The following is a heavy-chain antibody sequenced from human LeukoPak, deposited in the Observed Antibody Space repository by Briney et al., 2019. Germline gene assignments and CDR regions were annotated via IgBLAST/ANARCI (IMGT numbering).Heavy chain of an antibody. CDR2: IYHSGST. D-gene: IGHD1-1*01. V-gene: IGHV4-38-2*01. Sequence: GSLRLSCAASGFTFSTHGMHWIRQPPGKGLEWIGSIYHSGSTYYNPSLKSRVTISVDTSKNQFSLKVSSVTAADTAVYYCASFTTRYGRWFDPWGQGTLVTVSS. CDR3: ASFTTRYGRWFDP. J-gene: IGHJ5*02. CDR1: GFTFSTHGM.